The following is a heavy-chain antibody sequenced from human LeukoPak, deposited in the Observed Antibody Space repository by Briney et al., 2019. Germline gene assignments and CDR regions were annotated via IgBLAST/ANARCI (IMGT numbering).Heavy chain of an antibody. CDR1: GFTFSNYA. D-gene: IGHD1-26*01. V-gene: IGHV3-30*01. J-gene: IGHJ3*02. CDR3: ARFKVGSNTTQKNAFDI. CDR2: ISFDATKE. Sequence: GGSLRLSCAASGFTFSNYAMHWVRQAPGKGLEWVAVISFDATKEYFAKSVKGRFTISRDNSKSTLFLQMDSLRVEDTALYFCARFKVGSNTTQKNAFDIWGRGTVATVSS.